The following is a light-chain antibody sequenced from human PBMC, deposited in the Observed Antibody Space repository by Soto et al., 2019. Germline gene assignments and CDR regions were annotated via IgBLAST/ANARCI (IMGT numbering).Light chain of an antibody. J-gene: IGKJ1*01. CDR2: GAS. CDR1: QTISNT. CDR3: QQYNNWPTWT. Sequence: EIVLTQSPATLSLSPGERATLSCRASQTISNTFLAWYQQKPGQAPRLLIYGASTRATGIPARFSGSGSETEFTPTISSLQAEDSAVYFCQQYNNWPTWTFGQGTKVDIK. V-gene: IGKV3-15*01.